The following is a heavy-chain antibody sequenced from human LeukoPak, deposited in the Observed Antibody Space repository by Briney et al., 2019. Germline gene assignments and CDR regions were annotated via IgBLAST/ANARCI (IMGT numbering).Heavy chain of an antibody. V-gene: IGHV4-61*02. D-gene: IGHD2-2*01. Sequence: PSETLSLTCTVSGGSISSGSYYWSWIRQPAGKGLEWIGRMYTSGSTNYNPSLKSRVTISVDTSKNQFSLKLSSVTAADTAVYYCARGEVVPAASYGMDVWGQGTTVTVSS. J-gene: IGHJ6*02. CDR2: MYTSGST. CDR1: GGSISSGSYY. CDR3: ARGEVVPAASYGMDV.